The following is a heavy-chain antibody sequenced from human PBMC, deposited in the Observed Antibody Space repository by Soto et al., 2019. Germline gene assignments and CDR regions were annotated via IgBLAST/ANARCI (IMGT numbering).Heavy chain of an antibody. CDR1: GFSLSNARMG. Sequence: QVTLKESGPVLVKPTETLTLTCTVSGFSLSNARMGVSWIRQPPGKALEWLAHIFSNDEKSYGPSLKSRLTISKHTSNGHAVLTMPNMDPGDTATHYGARFYVWRSYRPRLSYWYFDLWVRGTLVTVSS. CDR2: IFSNDEK. CDR3: ARFYVWRSYRPRLSYWYFDL. J-gene: IGHJ2*01. D-gene: IGHD3-16*02. V-gene: IGHV2-26*01.